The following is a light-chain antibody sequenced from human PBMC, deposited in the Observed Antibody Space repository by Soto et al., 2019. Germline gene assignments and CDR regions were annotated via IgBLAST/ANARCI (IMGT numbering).Light chain of an antibody. CDR2: DAS. CDR3: QQRHMWPIT. V-gene: IGKV1-5*01. Sequence: DIQMTQSPSTLSASVGDRVTITCRASQSVTSWLAWYQQKPGKAPKLLIYDASSLETGVPSRFSGRGSGTEFTLTISSLEPEDSAVYYCQQRHMWPITFGQGTRLEIK. J-gene: IGKJ5*01. CDR1: QSVTSW.